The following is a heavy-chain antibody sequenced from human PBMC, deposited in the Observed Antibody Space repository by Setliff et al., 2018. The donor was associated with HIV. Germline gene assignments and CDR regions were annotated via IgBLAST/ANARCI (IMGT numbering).Heavy chain of an antibody. D-gene: IGHD3-10*01. J-gene: IGHJ4*02. V-gene: IGHV5-51*03. CDR1: GYSFTTLW. CDR2: VFPGDSDT. CDR3: ARSMGFKATTRLDF. Sequence: GRSLKISCQASGYSFTTLWIAWVRQMPGKGLEWMGMVFPGDSDTRYSPSFQGQVSMSADKSINTAYLQWSSLKASDTAVYYCARSMGFKATTRLDFWGPGTLVTVSS.